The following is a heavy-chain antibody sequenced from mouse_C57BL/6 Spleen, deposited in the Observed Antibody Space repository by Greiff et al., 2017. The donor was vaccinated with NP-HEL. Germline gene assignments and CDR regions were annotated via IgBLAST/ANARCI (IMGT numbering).Heavy chain of an antibody. J-gene: IGHJ3*01. D-gene: IGHD1-1*02. V-gene: IGHV1-69*01. CDR3: ARGVAWFAY. Sequence: QVQLQQPGAELVMPGASVKLSCKASGYTFTSYWMHWVKQRPGQGLEWIGEIDPSDSYTNYNQKFKGKSTLTVDKSSSTAYMQLSSLTSEDSAVYYCARGVAWFAYWGKVTLVTVSA. CDR1: GYTFTSYW. CDR2: IDPSDSYT.